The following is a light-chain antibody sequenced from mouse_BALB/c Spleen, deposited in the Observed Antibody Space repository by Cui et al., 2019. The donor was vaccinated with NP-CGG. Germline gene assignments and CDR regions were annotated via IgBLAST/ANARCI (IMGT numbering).Light chain of an antibody. V-gene: IGLV1*01. Sequence: QAVVTQESALTTSPGETVTLTCRSSTGAVTTSNYANWVQEKPDHLFTGLIGGTNNRAPGVPARFSGPLIGDKAALTITGAQTEDEAIYFCVLWYSNHWVFGGGTKLTVL. CDR2: GTN. CDR3: VLWYSNHWV. J-gene: IGLJ1*01. CDR1: TGAVTTSNY.